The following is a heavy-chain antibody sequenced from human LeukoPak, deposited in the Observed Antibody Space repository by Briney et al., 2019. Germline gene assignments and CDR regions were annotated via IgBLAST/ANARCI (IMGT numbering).Heavy chain of an antibody. CDR2: ISSSGSPI. J-gene: IGHJ4*02. CDR3: ARGSFLITFGGFIG. CDR1: GFTFSDYY. Sequence: GGSLRLSCATSGFTFSDYYMSWIRQAPGKGLEWVSYISSSGSPIYYADSVKGRFTISRDNAKNSLFLQMNSLRAEDTAVYYCARGSFLITFGGFIGWGLGTLVTVSS. V-gene: IGHV3-11*04. D-gene: IGHD3-16*02.